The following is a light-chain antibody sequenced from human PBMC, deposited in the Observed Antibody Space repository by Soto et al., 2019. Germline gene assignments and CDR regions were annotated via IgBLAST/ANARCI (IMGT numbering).Light chain of an antibody. Sequence: EIVLTQSPGTLSLSPGERATLSCRVSQSVSSSYLAWYQQKPFQAPRLLIYGASSRATGIPDRFSGSGSGTDFTLTISRLEPEDFAVYYCQQYHNSPLTFGQGTNVDIK. J-gene: IGKJ1*01. CDR2: GAS. CDR3: QQYHNSPLT. V-gene: IGKV3-20*01. CDR1: QSVSSSY.